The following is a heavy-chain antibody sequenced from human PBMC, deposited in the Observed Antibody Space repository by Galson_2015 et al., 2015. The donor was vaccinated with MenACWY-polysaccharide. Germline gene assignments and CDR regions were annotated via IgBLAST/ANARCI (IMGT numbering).Heavy chain of an antibody. J-gene: IGHJ4*02. Sequence: ALRLSCAASGFSFSGYAMTWVRQAPGKGLEWVSAISGSGAYSYLADSVKGRYIISRDNSESTLYLQMNNLRAVDTAVYYCAKGLGVRGYDLVYWGPRTLVPVSS. D-gene: IGHD3-10*01. CDR2: ISGSGAYS. V-gene: IGHV3-23*01. CDR3: AKGLGVRGYDLVY. CDR1: GFSFSGYA.